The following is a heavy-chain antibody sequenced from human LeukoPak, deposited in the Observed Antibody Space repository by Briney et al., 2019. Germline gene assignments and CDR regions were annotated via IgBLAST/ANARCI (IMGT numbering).Heavy chain of an antibody. CDR3: AKDWGSRSALDAFDI. D-gene: IGHD3-16*01. CDR1: GFTFSSYW. J-gene: IGHJ3*02. CDR2: INTDGSST. V-gene: IGHV3-74*01. Sequence: PGGSLRLSCAASGFTFSSYWMHWVRQAPGKGLVWVSRINTDGSSTSYADSVKGRFTISRDNSKNTLYLQMNSLRAEDTAVYYCAKDWGSRSALDAFDIWGQGTMVTVSS.